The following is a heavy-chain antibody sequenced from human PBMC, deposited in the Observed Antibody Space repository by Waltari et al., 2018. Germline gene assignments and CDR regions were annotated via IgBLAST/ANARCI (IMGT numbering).Heavy chain of an antibody. D-gene: IGHD6-19*01. CDR2: INHSGST. J-gene: IGHJ4*02. CDR3: ARGAGYSSGWIDY. V-gene: IGHV4-34*01. Sequence: QVQLQQWGAGLLKPSETLSLTCAVYGGSFSGYYWSWIRQPPGKGLEWIGEINHSGSTNYSPSLKSRVTISVDTSKNQFSLKLSSVTAADTAVYYCARGAGYSSGWIDYWGQGTLVTVSS. CDR1: GGSFSGYY.